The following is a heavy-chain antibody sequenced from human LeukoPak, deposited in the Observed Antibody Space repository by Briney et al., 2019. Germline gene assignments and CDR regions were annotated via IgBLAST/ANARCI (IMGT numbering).Heavy chain of an antibody. J-gene: IGHJ4*02. D-gene: IGHD6-13*01. CDR1: GGSISSSTYY. V-gene: IGHV4-39*02. CDR2: IYYSGNT. CDR3: ARDAIAKSSSPRYYFDY. Sequence: SETLSLTCTVSGGSISSSTYYWGWIRQPPGKGLEWIGSIYYSGNTYCNPSLKSRVTISVDTSKNQFSLKLSSVTAADTAVYYCARDAIAKSSSPRYYFDYWGQGTLVTVSS.